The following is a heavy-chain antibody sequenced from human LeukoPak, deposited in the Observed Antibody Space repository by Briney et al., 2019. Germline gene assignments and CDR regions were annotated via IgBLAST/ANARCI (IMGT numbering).Heavy chain of an antibody. D-gene: IGHD7-27*01. CDR3: AKESWGSGWYFDL. J-gene: IGHJ2*01. V-gene: IGHV3-30*18. Sequence: GGSLRLSCAASGFTSSSYGMHWVRQAPGKGLEWVAVISYDGNNKYYADSVKGRFTISRDNSKNTLYLQMNSLRAEDTAVYYCAKESWGSGWYFDLWGRGTLVTVSS. CDR2: ISYDGNNK. CDR1: GFTSSSYG.